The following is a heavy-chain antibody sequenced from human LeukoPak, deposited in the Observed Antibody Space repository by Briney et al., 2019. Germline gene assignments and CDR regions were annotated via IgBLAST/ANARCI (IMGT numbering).Heavy chain of an antibody. CDR1: GFTFSDSW. V-gene: IGHV3-7*01. Sequence: GGSLRLSCAASGFTFSDSWMSWVRQAPGKGLEWVANMNQDGSAKGYVDSVKGRFTISRDNARNSLYLQMSSLRPEDTAVYYCATYTHWVSGDVWGQGTTVTVSS. J-gene: IGHJ6*02. CDR2: MNQDGSAK. D-gene: IGHD3-16*01. CDR3: ATYTHWVSGDV.